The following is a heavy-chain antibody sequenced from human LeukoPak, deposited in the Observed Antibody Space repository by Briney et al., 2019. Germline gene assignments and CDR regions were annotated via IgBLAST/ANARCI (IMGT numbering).Heavy chain of an antibody. D-gene: IGHD6-6*01. CDR3: ATTEESGTIAARLDY. CDR1: GFIFSHHG. CDR2: VSSDGSKK. V-gene: IGHV3-30*02. Sequence: PGGSLRLSCAASGFIFSHHGMHWVRQAPGKGLEWVGAVSSDGSKKYYGNSMKGRYTISRDNSKNTLFLQLSSLRPEDTAVYYCATTEESGTIAARLDYWGQGTLVTVSS. J-gene: IGHJ4*02.